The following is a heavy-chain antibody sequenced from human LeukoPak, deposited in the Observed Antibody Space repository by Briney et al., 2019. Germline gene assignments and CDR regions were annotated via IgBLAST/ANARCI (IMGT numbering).Heavy chain of an antibody. Sequence: ASVKVSCKASGGTFSSYPISWVRQAPGQGLEWMGGIIPIFGTANYAQKFQGRVTITADESTSTAYMELSSLRSEDTAVYYCASNLVLTGYYPYYYGMDVWGQGTTVTVSS. D-gene: IGHD3-9*01. CDR1: GGTFSSYP. J-gene: IGHJ6*02. V-gene: IGHV1-69*01. CDR2: IIPIFGTA. CDR3: ASNLVLTGYYPYYYGMDV.